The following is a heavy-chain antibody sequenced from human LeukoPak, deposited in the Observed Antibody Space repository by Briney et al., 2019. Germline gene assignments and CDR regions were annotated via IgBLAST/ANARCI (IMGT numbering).Heavy chain of an antibody. V-gene: IGHV3-30*02. D-gene: IGHD7-27*01. J-gene: IGHJ4*02. CDR1: GFTFSAYW. CDR3: AKDFNWACDY. CDR2: IPYDGHNK. Sequence: GGSLRLSCAASGFTFSAYWMHWVRQAPGKGLEWVAYIPYDGHNKYYADSVKGRLTISRDNSKNTLYLQMNSLRTEDTALYYCAKDFNWACDYWGQGTLVTVSS.